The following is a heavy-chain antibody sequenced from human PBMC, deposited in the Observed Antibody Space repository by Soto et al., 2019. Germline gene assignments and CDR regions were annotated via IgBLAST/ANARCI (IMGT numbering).Heavy chain of an antibody. V-gene: IGHV1-69*01. CDR1: GGTFSRHA. Sequence: QVQLVQSGAEVRKPGSSVKVSCKASGGTFSRHAISWVRQAPGQGLEWMGGIIPIFGTANHAQKFQGRVTINADESTSTVDMEGSSLRAEDTAMDYGARGWGYDSKEDYYADWGQGTLVIVSS. CDR2: IIPIFGTA. CDR3: ARGWGYDSKEDYYAD. J-gene: IGHJ4*02. D-gene: IGHD1-26*01.